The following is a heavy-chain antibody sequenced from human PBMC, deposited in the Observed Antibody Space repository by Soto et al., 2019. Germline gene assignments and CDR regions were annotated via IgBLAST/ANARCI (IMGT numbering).Heavy chain of an antibody. V-gene: IGHV3-48*01. CDR2: ISDSSSTI. J-gene: IGHJ4*02. CDR3: ARDRGSSSWRYFDF. CDR1: GFTFSGYS. D-gene: IGHD6-13*01. Sequence: GGSLRLSCAASGFTFSGYSMNWVRQAPGKGLEWVSYISDSSSTIYYADSVKGRLTISRDNAKHSLYLQMNSLRAEDTAVYYCARDRGSSSWRYFDFWGQGTLVTVSS.